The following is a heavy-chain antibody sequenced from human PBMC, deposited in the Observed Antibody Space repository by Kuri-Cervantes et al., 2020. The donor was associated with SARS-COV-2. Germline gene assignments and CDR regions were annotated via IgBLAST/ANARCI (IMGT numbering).Heavy chain of an antibody. CDR2: IYYSGST. Sequence: LSGTASGGSISSYYWSWIRQPPGKGLEWIGYIYYSGSTNYNPSLKSRVTISVDTSKNQFSLKLSSVTAADMAVYYCARADYYYGMDVWGQGTTVTVSS. V-gene: IGHV4-59*01. J-gene: IGHJ6*02. CDR1: GGSISSYY. CDR3: ARADYYYGMDV.